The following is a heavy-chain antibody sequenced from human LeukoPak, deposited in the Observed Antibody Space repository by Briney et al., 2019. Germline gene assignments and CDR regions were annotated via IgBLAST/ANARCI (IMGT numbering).Heavy chain of an antibody. V-gene: IGHV1-46*01. CDR2: INPSGGST. Sequence: ASVKVSCKASGYTFTGYYMHWVRQAPGQGLEWMGIINPSGGSTTYAQKFQGRVTMTRDTSTSTVYMELSSLRSEDTAVYYCARDLEDRDCSGGSCYGEDYWGQGTLVTVSS. J-gene: IGHJ4*02. D-gene: IGHD2-15*01. CDR1: GYTFTGYY. CDR3: ARDLEDRDCSGGSCYGEDY.